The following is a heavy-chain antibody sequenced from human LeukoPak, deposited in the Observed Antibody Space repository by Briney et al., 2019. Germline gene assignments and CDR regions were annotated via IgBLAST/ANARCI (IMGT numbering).Heavy chain of an antibody. J-gene: IGHJ6*04. D-gene: IGHD3-10*01. CDR1: GYSISSGYY. Sequence: SETLSLTCAVSGYSISSGYYWGWIRPPPGKGLEWIGSIFHSGSTYYNPSLKSRVNMSVDTSKNQISLKLSSVTAADTAVYYCARASGSYGSGSYYYYGMDVWGKGTTVTVSS. CDR2: IFHSGST. V-gene: IGHV4-38-2*01. CDR3: ARASGSYGSGSYYYYGMDV.